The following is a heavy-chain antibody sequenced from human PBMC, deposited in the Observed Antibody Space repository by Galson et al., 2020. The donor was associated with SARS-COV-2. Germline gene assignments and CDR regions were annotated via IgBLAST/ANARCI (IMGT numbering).Heavy chain of an antibody. CDR3: VRTLPGRGIPVPGTWTFDY. J-gene: IGHJ4*02. V-gene: IGHV1-18*04. Sequence: ASVKVSCKASGYTVSSYGFSWVRQAPGQGLEWMGWISVSNGDTNSAQKFQGRLTMTTDTSTDTAYMELRGLRSDDTAVYYCVRTLPGRGIPVPGTWTFDYWGQGTLVTVSS. D-gene: IGHD6-19*01. CDR2: ISVSNGDT. CDR1: GYTVSSYG.